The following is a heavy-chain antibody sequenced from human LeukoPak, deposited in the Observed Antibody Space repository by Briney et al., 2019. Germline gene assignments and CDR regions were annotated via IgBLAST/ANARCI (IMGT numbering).Heavy chain of an antibody. CDR3: ATLPGGYCSSVGCSDAFSL. CDR1: GFTFSTYG. Sequence: PGGSLRLSCAASGFTFSTYGIHWVRQAPGKGLEWVALTRYDGRKEYYADSVKGRFTISRDTSKNTVYLQMNSLRAEDTAVYHCATLPGGYCSSVGCSDAFSLWGQGTMVAVSS. V-gene: IGHV3-30*02. CDR2: TRYDGRKE. J-gene: IGHJ3*01. D-gene: IGHD2-2*03.